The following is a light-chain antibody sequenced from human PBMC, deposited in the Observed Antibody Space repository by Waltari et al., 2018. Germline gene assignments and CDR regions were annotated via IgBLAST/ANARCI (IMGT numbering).Light chain of an antibody. J-gene: IGLJ1*01. V-gene: IGLV2-14*01. CDR2: EVS. CDR1: DSDVGAYDF. Sequence: QSALTQPASVSGSPGQSITISCSGTDSDVGAYDFVSWYQQHPGKAPHLIIYEVSNRPRGSSNRFSASKVGHTAALTIAGLQAEDEADYYGSSYTTSSAPGVFGTGTRVTVL. CDR3: SSYTTSSAPGV.